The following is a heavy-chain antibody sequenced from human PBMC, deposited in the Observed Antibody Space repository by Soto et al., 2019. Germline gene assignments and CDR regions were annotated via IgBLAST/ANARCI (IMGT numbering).Heavy chain of an antibody. CDR1: SGSISSSNW. CDR2: IYHSGST. V-gene: IGHV4-4*02. D-gene: IGHD3-10*01. J-gene: IGHJ5*02. Sequence: SETLSLTCAVSSGSISSSNWWSWVRQPPGKGLEWIGEIYHSGSTNYNPSLKSRVTISVDKSKNQFSLKLSSVTAADTAVYYCASRHYYGSGSNWFDPWGQGTLVTVSS. CDR3: ASRHYYGSGSNWFDP.